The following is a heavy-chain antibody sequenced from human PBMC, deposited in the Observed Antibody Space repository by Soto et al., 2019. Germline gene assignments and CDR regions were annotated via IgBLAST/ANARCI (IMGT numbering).Heavy chain of an antibody. J-gene: IGHJ4*02. CDR1: GGSISSGDYY. V-gene: IGHV4-30-4*01. CDR2: IYYSGST. D-gene: IGHD2-15*01. Sequence: QVQLQESGPGLVKPSQTLSLTCTVSGGSISSGDYYWSWIRQPPGKGLEWIGYIYYSGSTYYNPSLKSRVTISVDTSKNQFSLKLSSVTAADTAVYYCAREAPSGGDCSGGSCRIDYGGQGTLVTVAS. CDR3: AREAPSGGDCSGGSCRIDY.